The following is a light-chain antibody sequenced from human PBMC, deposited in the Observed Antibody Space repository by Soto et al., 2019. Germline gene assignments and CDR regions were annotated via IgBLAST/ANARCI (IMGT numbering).Light chain of an antibody. CDR1: QSVLYSSNNNNY. V-gene: IGKV4-1*01. CDR2: WAS. J-gene: IGKJ4*01. Sequence: DIVMTQCPDSLAVSLGERATINCKSSQSVLYSSNNNNYLAWYQQKPGQPPKLFIYWASTRVSGVPDRFSGSGSGTDFTLTTNSLQAEDVAVYYCQQYYTTPLTFGGGTKWIS. CDR3: QQYYTTPLT.